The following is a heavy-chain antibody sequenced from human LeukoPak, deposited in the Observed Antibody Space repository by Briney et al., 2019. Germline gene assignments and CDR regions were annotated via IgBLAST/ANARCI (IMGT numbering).Heavy chain of an antibody. CDR3: AREGSIVAVAGTEAFDI. CDR2: ISSSGSTI. D-gene: IGHD6-19*01. Sequence: GGSLRLSCAASGFTFSGYYMSWIRQAPGKGLEWVSYISSSGSTIYYADSVKGRFTISRDNAKNSLYLQMNSLRAEDTAVYYCAREGSIVAVAGTEAFDIWGQGTMVTVSS. CDR1: GFTFSGYY. V-gene: IGHV3-11*04. J-gene: IGHJ3*02.